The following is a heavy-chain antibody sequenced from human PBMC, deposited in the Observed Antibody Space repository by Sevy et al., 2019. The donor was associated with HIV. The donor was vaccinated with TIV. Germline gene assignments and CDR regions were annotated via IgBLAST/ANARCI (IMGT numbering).Heavy chain of an antibody. D-gene: IGHD3-10*01. CDR3: ARLFYGSADY. CDR1: GFTFSSYW. V-gene: IGHV3-7*01. Sequence: GGSLRLSCAASGFTFSSYWMSWVRQAPGKGLEWLATINLDGSETFYVDSVKGRFNISRHNPRKSVYLQMTSLSAEDTAVYYCARLFYGSADYWGQGTLVTVSS. CDR2: INLDGSET. J-gene: IGHJ4*02.